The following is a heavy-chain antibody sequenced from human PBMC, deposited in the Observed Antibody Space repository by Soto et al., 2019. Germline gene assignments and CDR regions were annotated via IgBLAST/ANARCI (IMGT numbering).Heavy chain of an antibody. V-gene: IGHV3-48*01. Sequence: GSLRLSCAASGFTFSSYSMNWVRQAPGKGLEWVSYISSSSSTIYYADSVKGRFTISRDNAKNSLYLQMNSLRAEDTALYYCASVLGSRRSGSYPSYWGQGTLVTVSS. CDR1: GFTFSSYS. J-gene: IGHJ4*02. CDR2: ISSSSSTI. D-gene: IGHD3-10*01. CDR3: ASVLGSRRSGSYPSY.